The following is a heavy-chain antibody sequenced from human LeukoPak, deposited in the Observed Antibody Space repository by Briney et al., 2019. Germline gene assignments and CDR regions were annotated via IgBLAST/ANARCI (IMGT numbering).Heavy chain of an antibody. CDR2: ISSSSSYI. CDR1: GFTFSSYS. D-gene: IGHD7-27*01. J-gene: IGHJ5*02. CDR3: ASSSGDGDWFDP. V-gene: IGHV3-21*01. Sequence: GGSLRLSCAASGFTFSSYSMNWVRQAPGKGLEWVSSISSSSSYIYYADSVKGRFTVSRDNAKTSLYLQMNSLSAEDTAVYYCASSSGDGDWFDPWGQGTLVPVSS.